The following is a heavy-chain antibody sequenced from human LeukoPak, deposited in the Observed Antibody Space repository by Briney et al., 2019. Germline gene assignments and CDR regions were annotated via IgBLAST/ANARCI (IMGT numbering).Heavy chain of an antibody. CDR2: IRYDGSNK. D-gene: IGHD6-6*01. Sequence: GGSLRLSCAASGFTFSSYGMHWVRQAPGKGLAWVAFIRYDGSNKYYADSVKGRFTISRDNSKNTLYLQMNSLRAEDTAVYYCAKMQYSSSLDYWGQGTLVTVSS. CDR3: AKMQYSSSLDY. J-gene: IGHJ4*02. V-gene: IGHV3-30*02. CDR1: GFTFSSYG.